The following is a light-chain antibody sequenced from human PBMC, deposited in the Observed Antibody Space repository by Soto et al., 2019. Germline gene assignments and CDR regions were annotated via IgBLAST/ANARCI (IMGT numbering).Light chain of an antibody. CDR2: WAS. J-gene: IGKJ2*01. CDR3: QQYYTTPYT. CDR1: QSVLYSSNNKNY. V-gene: IGKV4-1*01. Sequence: DFVMTQSPDSLAVSLGERATINCKSSQSVLYSSNNKNYLAWYQQKPGQPPKVLIYWASTRESGVPDRFSGSGSGTDFTLNISSLQADDVAVYYCQQYYTTPYTFGQGTNLEIK.